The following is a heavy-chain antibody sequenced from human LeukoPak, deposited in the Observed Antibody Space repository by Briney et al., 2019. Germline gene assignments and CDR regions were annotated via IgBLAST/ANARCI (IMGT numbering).Heavy chain of an antibody. D-gene: IGHD4-11*01. Sequence: PGRSLRLSCAASGFTFSSYGMHWVRQAPGKGLEWVAVIWYDGSNKYYADSVKGRFTISRDNSKNTLYLQMNSLRSEDTAVYYCARGSYSGNWFDPWGQGTPVTVSS. CDR3: ARGSYSGNWFDP. CDR2: IWYDGSNK. V-gene: IGHV3-33*01. CDR1: GFTFSSYG. J-gene: IGHJ5*02.